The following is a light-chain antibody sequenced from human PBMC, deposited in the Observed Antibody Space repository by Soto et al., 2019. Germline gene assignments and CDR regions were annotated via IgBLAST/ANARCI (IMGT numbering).Light chain of an antibody. CDR2: YDS. V-gene: IGLV3-21*04. Sequence: SYELTQPPSVSVAPGKTARITCGGNNIGSKSVHWYQQKPGQAPVVVIYYDSDRPSGIPERFSGSNSGNTATLTISRVEAGDEADYYCQVWDSSSDHVVFGGGTKPTVL. CDR3: QVWDSSSDHVV. J-gene: IGLJ2*01. CDR1: NIGSKS.